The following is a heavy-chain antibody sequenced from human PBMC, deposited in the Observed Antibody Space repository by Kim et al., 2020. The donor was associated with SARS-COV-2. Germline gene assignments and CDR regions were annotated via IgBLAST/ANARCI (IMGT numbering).Heavy chain of an antibody. CDR2: ISWDSGGI. Sequence: GGSLRLSCLGSGFDFEDYAMHWVRQAPGKGLEWVSGISWDSGGIDYVESVKGRFTVSRDNAKKSLFLQMDSLSPEDTAFYYCAKDLAAESGFDHWGQGVQVTVSS. CDR3: AKDLAAESGFDH. J-gene: IGHJ4*02. V-gene: IGHV3-9*01. D-gene: IGHD6-25*01. CDR1: GFDFEDYA.